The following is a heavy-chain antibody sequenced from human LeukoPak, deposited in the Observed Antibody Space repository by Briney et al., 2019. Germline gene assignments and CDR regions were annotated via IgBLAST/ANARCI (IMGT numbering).Heavy chain of an antibody. CDR1: GYTFTGYY. CDR2: INPNSGGT. J-gene: IGHJ4*02. Sequence: ASVKVSCKASGYTFTGYYMHWVRQAPGQGLEWMGWINPNSGGTNYAQKFQGRVTMTRDTSISTAYMELSRLRSDDTAVYYCARDPSWAMVTDYWGQGTLVTVRS. D-gene: IGHD5-18*01. V-gene: IGHV1-2*02. CDR3: ARDPSWAMVTDY.